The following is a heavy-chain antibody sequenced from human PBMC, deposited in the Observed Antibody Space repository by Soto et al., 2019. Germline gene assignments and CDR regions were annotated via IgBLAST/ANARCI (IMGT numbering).Heavy chain of an antibody. CDR2: INHSGST. V-gene: IGHV4-34*01. Sequence: PSETLSLTCAVYGGSFSGYYWSWIRQPPGKGLEWIGEINHSGSTNYNPSLKSRVTISVDTSKNQFSLKLSSVTAADTAVYYCARGGELYYYYGMDVWGQGTTVTVSS. CDR1: GGSFSGYY. CDR3: ARGGELYYYYGMDV. J-gene: IGHJ6*02. D-gene: IGHD1-26*01.